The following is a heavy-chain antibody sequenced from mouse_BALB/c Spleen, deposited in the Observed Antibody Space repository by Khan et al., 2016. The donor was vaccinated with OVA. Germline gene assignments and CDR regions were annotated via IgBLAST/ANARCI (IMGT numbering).Heavy chain of an antibody. V-gene: IGHV1S135*01. CDR1: GYSFTSYY. J-gene: IGHJ3*01. D-gene: IGHD2-2*01. CDR2: VDPFSGGT. Sequence: EVQLQQSGPELMKPGASVKISCKASGYSFTSYYIHWVKQSHGKSLEWIGYVDPFSGGTTYNQKFKGKATLTVDKSPSTAYIHFSNLTSEDSAVYYCTRHGYVAWFTYWGQGTLVTVSA. CDR3: TRHGYVAWFTY.